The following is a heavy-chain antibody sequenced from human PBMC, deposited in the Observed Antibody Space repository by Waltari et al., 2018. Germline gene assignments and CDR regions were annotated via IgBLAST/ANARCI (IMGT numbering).Heavy chain of an antibody. J-gene: IGHJ4*02. V-gene: IGHV4-34*01. CDR2: INHSGDT. D-gene: IGHD5-18*01. Sequence: QVQLQQWGAGLLKPSETLSLTCAVYGGSFSGYYWSWIRQPPGKGLEWIGEINHSGDTKYNPSLEGRVTRSVDTSKNQYSLKLSSVTAAGTAVYYVARGGKVNGYSYGYRFDYWGQGTLVTVSS. CDR3: ARGGKVNGYSYGYRFDY. CDR1: GGSFSGYY.